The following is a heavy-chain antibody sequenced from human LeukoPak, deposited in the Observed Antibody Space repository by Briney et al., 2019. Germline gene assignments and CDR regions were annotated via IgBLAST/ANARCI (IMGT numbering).Heavy chain of an antibody. J-gene: IGHJ4*02. CDR2: ISAYNGNT. CDR3: ARDWDSYSHFPAY. Sequence: ASVKVSCKASGYTFTGYYMHWVRQAPGQGLEWMGWISAYNGNTNYAQKLQGRVTMTTDTSTSTAYMELRSLRSDDTAVYYCARDWDSYSHFPAYWGQGTLVTVSS. V-gene: IGHV1-18*04. CDR1: GYTFTGYY. D-gene: IGHD2-21*01.